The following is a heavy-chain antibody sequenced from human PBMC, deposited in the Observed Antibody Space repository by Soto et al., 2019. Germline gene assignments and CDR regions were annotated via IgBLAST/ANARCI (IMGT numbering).Heavy chain of an antibody. Sequence: PSETLSLTCTVSGGSFSPNYWAWIRQPPGKGLEWIGYIYHSGSTYYNPSLKSRVTISVDRSKNQFSLKLSSVTAADTAVYYCARDLLFDNVWSGYSVWGQGTLVTVSS. D-gene: IGHD3-3*01. CDR2: IYHSGST. V-gene: IGHV4-30-2*01. J-gene: IGHJ4*02. CDR1: GGSFSPNY. CDR3: ARDLLFDNVWSGYSV.